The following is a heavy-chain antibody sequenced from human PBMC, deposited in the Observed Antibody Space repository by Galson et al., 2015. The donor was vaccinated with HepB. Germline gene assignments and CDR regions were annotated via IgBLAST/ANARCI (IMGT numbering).Heavy chain of an antibody. Sequence: SETLSLTCTVSGGSISSYYWSWIRQPPGKGLEWIGYIYYSGSTNYNPSLKSRVTISVDTSKNQFSLKLSSVTAADTAVYYCARLHGDIVATIDGGLTVIGPYFDYWGQGTLVTVSS. J-gene: IGHJ4*02. V-gene: IGHV4-59*08. CDR3: ARLHGDIVATIDGGLTVIGPYFDY. CDR1: GGSISSYY. D-gene: IGHD5-12*01. CDR2: IYYSGST.